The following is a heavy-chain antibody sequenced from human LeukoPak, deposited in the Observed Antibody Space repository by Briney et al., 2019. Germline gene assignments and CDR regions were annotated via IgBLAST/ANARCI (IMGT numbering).Heavy chain of an antibody. Sequence: SAKVSCKASGSTFSSYAISWVRQAPGQGLEWMGRIIPIFGTANYAQKFQGRVTITTDESTSTAYMELSSLRSEDTAVYYCARGDYSYGSRYWGQGTLVTVSS. V-gene: IGHV1-69*05. J-gene: IGHJ4*02. CDR1: GSTFSSYA. D-gene: IGHD5-18*01. CDR2: IIPIFGTA. CDR3: ARGDYSYGSRY.